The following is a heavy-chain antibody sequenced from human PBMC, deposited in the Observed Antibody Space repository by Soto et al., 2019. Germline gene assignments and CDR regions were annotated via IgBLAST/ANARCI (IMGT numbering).Heavy chain of an antibody. Sequence: QVHLVESGGGVVQPGRSLRLSCVASGFTFDTYGIHWVRQAPGKGLQWVALISYEGSNTYYADSVRGRFTISRDNSKNTLYLQMNTLRPEDTVLYYCARVTPGNNLYYFSGLDFWGQGTSVTVSS. CDR1: GFTFDTYG. D-gene: IGHD1-1*01. CDR3: ARVTPGNNLYYFSGLDF. J-gene: IGHJ6*02. V-gene: IGHV3-30-3*01. CDR2: ISYEGSNT.